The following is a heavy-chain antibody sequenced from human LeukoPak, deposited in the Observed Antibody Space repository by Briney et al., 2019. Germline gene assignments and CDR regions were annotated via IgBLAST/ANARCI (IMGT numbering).Heavy chain of an antibody. J-gene: IGHJ4*02. CDR3: AKGPKLGDGYHCDF. Sequence: GGSLTLSCAASGFTFNSYALSWVRQAPGKGLEWDSAISGVGGNTYYADSVKGRFTISRDVSENTLYLQMDSLTVEDTAVYYCAKGPKLGDGYHCDFWGQGTLVTVSS. CDR1: GFTFNSYA. V-gene: IGHV3-23*01. D-gene: IGHD5-24*01. CDR2: ISGVGGNT.